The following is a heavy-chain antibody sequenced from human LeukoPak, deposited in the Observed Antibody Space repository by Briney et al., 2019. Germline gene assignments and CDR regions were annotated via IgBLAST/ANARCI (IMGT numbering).Heavy chain of an antibody. J-gene: IGHJ4*02. Sequence: SETLSLTCSVSDGSISSSSWSWIRQPPGKGLEWIGYIYHSGSTNYNPSLKSRVTISVDTSKNQFSLNLTSVTAADTAVYYCARSTYYYDTSGYDYEYYFDLWGQGTLVTVSS. V-gene: IGHV4-59*01. CDR2: IYHSGST. D-gene: IGHD3-22*01. CDR3: ARSTYYYDTSGYDYEYYFDL. CDR1: DGSISSSS.